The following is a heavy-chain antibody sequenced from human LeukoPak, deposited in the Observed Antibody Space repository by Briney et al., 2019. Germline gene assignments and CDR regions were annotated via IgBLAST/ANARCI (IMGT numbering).Heavy chain of an antibody. CDR3: ARDMANYYGSGSV. J-gene: IGHJ4*02. D-gene: IGHD3-10*01. V-gene: IGHV1-46*01. Sequence: GASVKVSCKASGYTFTSYYMHWVRQAPGQGLEWMGIINPSGGSTSYAQKFQGRVTMTRDTSTSTVYTELSSLRSEDTAVYYCARDMANYYGSGSVWGQGTLVTVSS. CDR2: INPSGGST. CDR1: GYTFTSYY.